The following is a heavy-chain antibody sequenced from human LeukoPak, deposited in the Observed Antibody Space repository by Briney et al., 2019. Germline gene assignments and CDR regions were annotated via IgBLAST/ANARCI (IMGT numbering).Heavy chain of an antibody. CDR2: INHSGRT. J-gene: IGHJ6*02. V-gene: IGHV4-34*01. Sequence: SETLSLTCTVYGKSFSGYYWTCIRQSPGKGLEWIGEINHSGRTNYNPSLKSRVSISIDTSKNHLSLKLSSVTAADTAVYYCARGRVSVTGYYFAMDVWGQGTTVTVSS. CDR3: ARGRVSVTGYYFAMDV. CDR1: GKSFSGYY. D-gene: IGHD2-21*02.